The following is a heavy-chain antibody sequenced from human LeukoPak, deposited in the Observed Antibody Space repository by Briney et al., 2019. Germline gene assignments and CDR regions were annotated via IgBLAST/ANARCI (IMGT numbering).Heavy chain of an antibody. CDR2: IAVGSGNT. CDR1: GFTFTSSS. V-gene: IGHV1-58*02. D-gene: IGHD3-22*01. CDR3: AAVFGSGYYYYFDY. J-gene: IGHJ4*02. Sequence: ASVKVSCKASGFTFTSSSMQWVRQARGQRLEWIGWIAVGSGNTNYAQKFQGRVTITRDVSTSTAYMELSSLRSEDTAVYYCAAVFGSGYYYYFDYWGRGTLVTVSS.